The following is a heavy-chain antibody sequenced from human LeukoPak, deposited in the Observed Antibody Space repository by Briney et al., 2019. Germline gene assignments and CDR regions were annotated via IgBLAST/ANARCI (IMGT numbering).Heavy chain of an antibody. V-gene: IGHV1-2*02. CDR3: ARDYDSSGYLVN. CDR1: GYTFTGYY. J-gene: IGHJ4*02. D-gene: IGHD3-22*01. CDR2: INPNSGGT. Sequence: ASVKVSCKAAGYTFTGYYMHWVRQAPGQGLEWMGWINPNSGGTNYAQKFQGRVTMTRDTSISTAYMELSRLRSDDTAVYYCARDYDSSGYLVNWGQGTLVTVSS.